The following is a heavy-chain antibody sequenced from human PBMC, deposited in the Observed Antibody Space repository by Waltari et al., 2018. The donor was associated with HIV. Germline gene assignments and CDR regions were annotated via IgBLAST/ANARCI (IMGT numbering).Heavy chain of an antibody. J-gene: IGHJ3*01. V-gene: IGHV3-74*01. CDR1: GFTFRSSW. CDR2: INGDGTTT. CDR3: AFDYISGWYDSGAFDV. Sequence: EVQLVESGGGLVQPGGSLRLSCAASGFTFRSSWMHWVRQAPGKGLVWVSRINGDGTTTNYADSVKGRFTISRDNAKNTLYLQMNSLRAEDTAVYYCAFDYISGWYDSGAFDVWGQGTMVTVSS. D-gene: IGHD6-19*01.